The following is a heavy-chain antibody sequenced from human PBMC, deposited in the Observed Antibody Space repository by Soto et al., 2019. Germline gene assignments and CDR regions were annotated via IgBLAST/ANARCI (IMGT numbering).Heavy chain of an antibody. Sequence: GGSLRLSCAASGFTFSSYAMSWVRQAPGKGLEWVSAISGSGGSTYYADSVKGRFTISRDNSKNTPYLQMNSLRAEDTAVYYCAKVLGGKYSYGFRAPFDYWGQGTLVTVSS. D-gene: IGHD5-18*01. V-gene: IGHV3-23*01. J-gene: IGHJ4*02. CDR2: ISGSGGST. CDR1: GFTFSSYA. CDR3: AKVLGGKYSYGFRAPFDY.